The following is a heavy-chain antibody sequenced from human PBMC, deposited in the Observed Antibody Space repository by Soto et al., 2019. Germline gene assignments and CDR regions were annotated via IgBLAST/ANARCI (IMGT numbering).Heavy chain of an antibody. CDR1: GGSISSGDYY. CDR2: IYYSGST. CDR3: AVWGWFGERYFDY. J-gene: IGHJ4*02. D-gene: IGHD3-10*01. V-gene: IGHV4-30-4*01. Sequence: PSETLSLTCTVSGGSISSGDYYWSWIRQPPGKGLEWIGYIYYSGSTYYNPSLKSRVTISVDTSKNQFSLKLSSVTAADTAVYYCAVWGWFGERYFDYWGQGTLVTVSS.